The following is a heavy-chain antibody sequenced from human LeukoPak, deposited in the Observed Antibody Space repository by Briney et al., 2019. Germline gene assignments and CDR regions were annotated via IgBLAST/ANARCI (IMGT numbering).Heavy chain of an antibody. D-gene: IGHD3-10*01. J-gene: IGHJ6*03. Sequence: SETLSLTCTVSGGSISSGSYYWSWIQQPAGKGLEWIGRIYTSGSTNYNPSLKSRVTMSVDTSKNQFSLKLSSVTAADTAVYYCAREGSDYYGSGSYYRSYYYYMDVWGKGTTVTISS. V-gene: IGHV4-61*02. CDR3: AREGSDYYGSGSYYRSYYYYMDV. CDR2: IYTSGST. CDR1: GGSISSGSYY.